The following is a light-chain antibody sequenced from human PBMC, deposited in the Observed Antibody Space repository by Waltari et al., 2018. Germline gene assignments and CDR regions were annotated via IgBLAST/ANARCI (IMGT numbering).Light chain of an antibody. J-gene: IGKJ1*01. V-gene: IGKV1-16*01. CDR3: QQYDAYPWT. CDR2: VAS. CDR1: QDIHSY. Sequence: DIQMTQSPSSLSASVGDRVTITCRASQDIHSYLAWYQLKPGKAPKSLIFVASSLQSGASSRVSGSESGTDFTLTISSLQPDDVATYYCQQYDAYPWTFGQGTKVEIK.